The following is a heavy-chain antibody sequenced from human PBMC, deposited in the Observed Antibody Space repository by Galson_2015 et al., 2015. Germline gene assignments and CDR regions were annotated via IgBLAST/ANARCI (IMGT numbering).Heavy chain of an antibody. Sequence: SLRLSCAASGFTVSSNYMSWVRQAPGKGLEWVSVIYSGGNTYYADSVKGRFTISRDNSKNTLYLQMNSLRDEDTAVYYCARVGSGWYTGYFDLWGRGPLVTVSS. CDR1: GFTVSSNY. D-gene: IGHD6-19*01. J-gene: IGHJ2*01. V-gene: IGHV3-53*01. CDR2: IYSGGNT. CDR3: ARVGSGWYTGYFDL.